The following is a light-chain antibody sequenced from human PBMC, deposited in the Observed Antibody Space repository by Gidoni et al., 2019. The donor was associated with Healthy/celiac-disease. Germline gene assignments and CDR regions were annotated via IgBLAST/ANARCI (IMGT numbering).Light chain of an antibody. V-gene: IGLV2-14*01. Sequence: QSALTQPPSVSVSPGQSITISCTGTSSDVGGYNYVSWYQQHPGKAPKLMIYDVSNRPSGVSNRFSGSKSGNTASLTISVLQAEDEADYYCSSYTSSSTLVFGGGTKLTVL. CDR3: SSYTSSSTLV. CDR1: SSDVGGYNY. CDR2: DVS. J-gene: IGLJ2*01.